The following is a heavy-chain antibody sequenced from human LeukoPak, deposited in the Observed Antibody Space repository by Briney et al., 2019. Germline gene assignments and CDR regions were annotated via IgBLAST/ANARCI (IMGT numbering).Heavy chain of an antibody. CDR3: ASQRQLRRTYYFDY. D-gene: IGHD6-13*01. Sequence: SGTLSLTCAVSGGSISSSNWWSWVRQPPGKGLEWIGEIYHSGSTNYNPSLKSRVTISVDKSKNQFSLKLSSVTAADTAVYYCASQRQLRRTYYFDYWGQGTLVTVSS. J-gene: IGHJ4*02. V-gene: IGHV4-4*02. CDR2: IYHSGST. CDR1: GGSISSSNW.